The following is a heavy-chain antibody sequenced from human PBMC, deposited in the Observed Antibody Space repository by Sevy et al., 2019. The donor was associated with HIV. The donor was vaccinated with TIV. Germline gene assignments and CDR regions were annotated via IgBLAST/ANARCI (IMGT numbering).Heavy chain of an antibody. V-gene: IGHV3-48*03. Sequence: GGSLRLSCAASGFLFSSYEMSWVRQAPGKGLEWVSHIRQSGSSTYYSDSVKGRFTISRDNAENSLYLQMNNLRVEDTAVYYCARDLPPSATTVAHFDYWGQGTLVTVSS. J-gene: IGHJ4*02. CDR2: IRQSGSST. CDR3: ARDLPPSATTVAHFDY. D-gene: IGHD4-17*01. CDR1: GFLFSSYE.